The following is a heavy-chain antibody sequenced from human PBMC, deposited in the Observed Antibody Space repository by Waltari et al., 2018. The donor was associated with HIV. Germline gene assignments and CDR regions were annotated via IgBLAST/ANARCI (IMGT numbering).Heavy chain of an antibody. Sequence: QVQLQQWGAGLLKTPETLSLNCTIYGGSLRGYFLGWLRQAPGKGLEWIGEINHSGASNYKASLKSRVTISKDTSKNVVSLSLRFVSRADTAMYYCARSRIWCTKNNCYTTHFDYWGQGSLVIVSS. D-gene: IGHD1-1*01. V-gene: IGHV4-34*02. CDR3: ARSRIWCTKNNCYTTHFDY. J-gene: IGHJ4*02. CDR1: GGSLRGYF. CDR2: INHSGAS.